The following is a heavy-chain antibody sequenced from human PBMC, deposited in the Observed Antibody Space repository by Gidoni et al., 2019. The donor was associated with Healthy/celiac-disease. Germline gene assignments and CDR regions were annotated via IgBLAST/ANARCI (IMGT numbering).Heavy chain of an antibody. D-gene: IGHD3-22*01. CDR2: IKSKTDGGTT. CDR1: GFTFSNAW. J-gene: IGHJ4*02. CDR3: TEEGYYYDSSGYYYDGGFDY. V-gene: IGHV3-15*07. Sequence: EVQLVESGGGLVKPGGSLRLSCAASGFTFSNAWMNWVRQAPGKGLEWVGRIKSKTDGGTTDYAAPVKGRFTISRDDSKNTLYLQMNSLKTEDTAVYYCTEEGYYYDSSGYYYDGGFDYWGQGTLVTVSS.